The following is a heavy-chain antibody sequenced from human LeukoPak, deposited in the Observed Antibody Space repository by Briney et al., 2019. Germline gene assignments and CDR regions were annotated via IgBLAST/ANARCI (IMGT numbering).Heavy chain of an antibody. V-gene: IGHV1-2*02. CDR3: ARAYEYGWFDP. D-gene: IGHD3-16*01. J-gene: IGHJ5*02. Sequence: ASVKVSCKASGYTFTDYFLHWLRQAPGQGLEWMGWINPKTGATNYAQRFQGRATMTRDSSITTGNMELNRLTSDDTALYYCARAYEYGWFDPWGQGTLVTVSS. CDR1: GYTFTDYF. CDR2: INPKTGAT.